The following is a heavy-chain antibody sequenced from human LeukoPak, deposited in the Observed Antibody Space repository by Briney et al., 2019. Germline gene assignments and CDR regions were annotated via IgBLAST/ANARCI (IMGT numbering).Heavy chain of an antibody. CDR1: GGSVSSGSYY. J-gene: IGHJ4*02. D-gene: IGHD6-13*01. CDR2: INYSGGT. CDR3: VRGYSSSWNSFDY. V-gene: IGHV4-61*01. Sequence: PSETLSLTCAVSGGSVSSGSYYWTWIRQPPGKGLEWIGYINYSGGTNYNPSLKSRVTISIDTSKKQFSLKLSSVTAADKAVYYCVRGYSSSWNSFDYWGQGTLVTVSS.